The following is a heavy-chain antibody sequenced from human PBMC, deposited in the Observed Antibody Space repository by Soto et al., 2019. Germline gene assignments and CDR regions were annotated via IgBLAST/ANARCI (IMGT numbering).Heavy chain of an antibody. D-gene: IGHD3-22*01. CDR2: ISAYNGNT. Sequence: QVQLVQSGAEVKKPGASVKVSCKASGYTFTSYGISWVRQAPGQGLERMGWISAYNGNTNYAQKLQCRVTMTTDTSTSTAYRELRSLRSDDTAVYYCARALLRKNDAFDIWGQGTMVTVSS. V-gene: IGHV1-18*01. CDR3: ARALLRKNDAFDI. CDR1: GYTFTSYG. J-gene: IGHJ3*02.